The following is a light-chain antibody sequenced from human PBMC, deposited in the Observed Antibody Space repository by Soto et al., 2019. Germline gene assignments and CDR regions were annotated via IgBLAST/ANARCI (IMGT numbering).Light chain of an antibody. J-gene: IGKJ4*01. Sequence: EIVMTQSPATLSLSPGERATLSCRASQSVGRNLAWYQQKPGQAPRLLIYGASTRATGIPARFSGSGSGTEFTLTISSLQSEDFAIYSCQQYNHWHPLTFGGGTKVEIK. CDR3: QQYNHWHPLT. CDR1: QSVGRN. V-gene: IGKV3-15*01. CDR2: GAS.